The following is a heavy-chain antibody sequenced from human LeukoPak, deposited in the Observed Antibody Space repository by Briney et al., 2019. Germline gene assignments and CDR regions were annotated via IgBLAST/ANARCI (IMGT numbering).Heavy chain of an antibody. CDR1: GFTFSDYY. D-gene: IGHD3-3*01. J-gene: IGHJ4*02. Sequence: GGSLRLSCAASGFTFSDYYMSWIRQAPGKGLEWVSYISSSGGTIYCADSVKGRFTISRDNAKNSLYLQMNSLRAEDTAVYYCATRRRPNDFSGWGQGTLVTVSS. V-gene: IGHV3-11*01. CDR2: ISSSGGTI. CDR3: ATRRRPNDFSG.